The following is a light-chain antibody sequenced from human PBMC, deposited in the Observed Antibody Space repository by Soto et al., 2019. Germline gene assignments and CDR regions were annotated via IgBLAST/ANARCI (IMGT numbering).Light chain of an antibody. CDR1: SSDVGGYIY. CDR3: SSYTTSSTLV. J-gene: IGLJ1*01. Sequence: QSALTQPASVSGSPGQSITISCTGTSSDVGGYIYVSWYQHHPGKAPKLMIYEVTNRPSGVSDRFSGSKSGNTASLIISGLQAEDEADYYCSSYTTSSTLVFGTGTQLTVL. V-gene: IGLV2-14*01. CDR2: EVT.